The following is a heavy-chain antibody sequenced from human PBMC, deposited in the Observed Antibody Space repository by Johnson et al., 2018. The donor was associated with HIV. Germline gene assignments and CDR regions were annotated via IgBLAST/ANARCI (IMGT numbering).Heavy chain of an antibody. J-gene: IGHJ3*02. CDR3: ARMTTTVSHHDAFDI. CDR2: IWYDGSNK. Sequence: QVQLVESGGGVVQPGGSLRLSCAASGFTFSSYGMHWVRQAPGKGLEWVAVIWYDGSNKYYADSVKGRFTISRDNSKSMVYLQMNSLRAEDTAVYYCARMTTTVSHHDAFDIWGQGTVVTVSS. D-gene: IGHD4-17*01. V-gene: IGHV3-33*01. CDR1: GFTFSSYG.